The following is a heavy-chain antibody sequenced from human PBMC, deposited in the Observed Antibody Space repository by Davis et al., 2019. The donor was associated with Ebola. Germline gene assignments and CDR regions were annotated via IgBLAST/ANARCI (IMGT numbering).Heavy chain of an antibody. CDR2: ISGGYT. D-gene: IGHD6-13*01. CDR3: AREMGIAAAGTLWFDP. CDR1: GFTFSTYS. V-gene: IGHV3-48*02. J-gene: IGHJ5*02. Sequence: GGSLRLSCAASGFTFSTYSMNWVRQAPGKGLEWVAYISGGYTYYADSVKGRFTISRDNAKNSLYLQMNSLRDEDTAVYYCAREMGIAAAGTLWFDPWGQGTLVTVSS.